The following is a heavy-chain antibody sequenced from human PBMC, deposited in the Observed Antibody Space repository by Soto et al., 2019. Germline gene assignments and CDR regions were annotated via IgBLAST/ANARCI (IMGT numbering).Heavy chain of an antibody. D-gene: IGHD3-10*01. V-gene: IGHV5-51*01. Sequence: PGESLKISCQTSGYTFTDYWIGWVRQMPGKGLEWMGLIYPGDSDTRNSPSFQGQVTFSXAXXLXTXFXHXXXLKAXDTAMXFCANRGGPPADPFDVWGPGTMVTVPS. CDR1: GYTFTDYW. CDR2: IYPGDSDT. CDR3: ANRGGPPADPFDV. J-gene: IGHJ3*01.